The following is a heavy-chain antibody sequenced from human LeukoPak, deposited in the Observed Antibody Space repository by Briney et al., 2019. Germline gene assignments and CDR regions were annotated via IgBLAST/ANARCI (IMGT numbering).Heavy chain of an antibody. V-gene: IGHV3-23*01. CDR1: GLTFSSYA. CDR2: ISGSGGST. Sequence: PGTSLRLSCAASGLTFSSYAMSWVRQAPGKGLEWVSGISGSGGSTYYADSVKGRFTISRDNSKNTLYLQMNSLRAEDTAVYYCAKDGMGARPFDYWGQGTLVTVSS. J-gene: IGHJ4*02. D-gene: IGHD1-26*01. CDR3: AKDGMGARPFDY.